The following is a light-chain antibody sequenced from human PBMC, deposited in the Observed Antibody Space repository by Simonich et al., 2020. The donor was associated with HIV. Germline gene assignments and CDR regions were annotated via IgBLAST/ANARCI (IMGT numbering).Light chain of an antibody. CDR3: QQYYSTPLIT. CDR2: WAS. CDR1: QSVLYTSNNKNY. V-gene: IGKV4-1*01. Sequence: DIVMTQSPDSLAVSLGERATINCKSSQSVLYTSNNKNYLAWYQHKPRQPPKLLIYWASTRESGVPDRFSGSGSGTDFTLTISSLQAEDVAVYYCQQYYSTPLITFGQGTRLEIK. J-gene: IGKJ5*01.